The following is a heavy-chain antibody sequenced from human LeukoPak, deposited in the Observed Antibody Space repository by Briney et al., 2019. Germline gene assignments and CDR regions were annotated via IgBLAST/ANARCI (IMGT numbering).Heavy chain of an antibody. Sequence: LRLSCAASGFTFDDYAMHWVRQAPGKGLEWVSGISWNSGSIGYADSVKGRFTISRDNAKNSLYLQMNSLRAEDTALYYCAKDMYSSGDGVFDYWGQGTLVTDSS. CDR3: AKDMYSSGDGVFDY. D-gene: IGHD6-19*01. CDR2: ISWNSGSI. CDR1: GFTFDDYA. V-gene: IGHV3-9*01. J-gene: IGHJ4*02.